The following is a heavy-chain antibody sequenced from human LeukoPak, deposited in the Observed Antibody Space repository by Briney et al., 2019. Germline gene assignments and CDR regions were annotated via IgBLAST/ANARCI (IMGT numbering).Heavy chain of an antibody. V-gene: IGHV3-23*01. CDR2: ISGSGGST. D-gene: IGHD5-18*01. Sequence: AGGSLRLSCAASGFTFSSYAMGWVRQAPGKGLEWVSAISGSGGSTYYADSVKGRFTISRDNSKNTLYLQMNSLRAEDTAVYYCAKVIGYSYGNDYWGQGTLVTVSS. CDR1: GFTFSSYA. J-gene: IGHJ4*02. CDR3: AKVIGYSYGNDY.